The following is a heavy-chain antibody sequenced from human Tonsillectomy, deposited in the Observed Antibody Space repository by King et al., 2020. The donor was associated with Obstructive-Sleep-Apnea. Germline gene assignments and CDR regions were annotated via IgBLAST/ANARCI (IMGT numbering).Heavy chain of an antibody. D-gene: IGHD3-10*01. J-gene: IGHJ6*02. V-gene: IGHV4-30-2*01. CDR3: ARAGWFGKYGMDV. CDR2: IYHSGST. Sequence: LQLQESGSGLVKPSQTLSLTCAVSGGSISSGGYSWSWIRQPPGKGLEWIGYIYHSGSTYYNPSLKSRVTISVDRSKNQFSLKLSSVTAADTAVYYCARAGWFGKYGMDVWGQGTTVTVSS. CDR1: GGSISSGGYS.